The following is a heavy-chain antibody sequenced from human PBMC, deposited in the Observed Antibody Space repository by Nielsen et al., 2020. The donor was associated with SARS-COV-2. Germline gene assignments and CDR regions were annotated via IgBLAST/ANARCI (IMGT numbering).Heavy chain of an antibody. CDR3: ARGGGIAAAGTPGRYYYGMDV. Sequence: WIRQPPGKGLEWVSYISSSGSTIYYADSVKGRFTISRDNAKNSLYLQMNSLRAEDTAVYYCARGGGIAAAGTPGRYYYGMDVWGQGTTVTVSS. CDR2: ISSSGSTI. V-gene: IGHV3-11*01. J-gene: IGHJ6*02. D-gene: IGHD6-13*01.